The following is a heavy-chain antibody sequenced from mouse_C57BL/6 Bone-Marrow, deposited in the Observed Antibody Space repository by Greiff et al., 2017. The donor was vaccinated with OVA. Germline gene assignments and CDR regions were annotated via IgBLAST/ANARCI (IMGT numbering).Heavy chain of an antibody. D-gene: IGHD3-1*01. CDR1: GYTFTSYW. CDR2: IDPNSGGT. V-gene: IGHV1-72*01. CDR3: ARSGTRRGAWFAY. Sequence: VQLQQPGAELVKPGASVKLSCKASGYTFTSYWMHWVKQRPGRGLEWIGMIDPNSGGTKYNEKFKSKATLTVDKPSSTAYMQLSSLTSEDSAVYYCARSGTRRGAWFAYWGQGTLVTVSA. J-gene: IGHJ3*01.